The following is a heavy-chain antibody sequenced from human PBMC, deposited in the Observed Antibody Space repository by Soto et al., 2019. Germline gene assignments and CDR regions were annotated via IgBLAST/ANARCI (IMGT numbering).Heavy chain of an antibody. CDR3: AAIAPPHYYDSSGSDAFDI. D-gene: IGHD3-22*01. V-gene: IGHV4-4*07. J-gene: IGHJ3*02. Sequence: PSETLSLTCTVSGGSISSYYWSWIRQPAGKGLEWIGRIYTSGSTNYNPSLKSRVTMSVDTSKNQFSLKLSSVTAEDTAVYYCAAIAPPHYYDSSGSDAFDIWGQGTMVTVSS. CDR1: GGSISSYY. CDR2: IYTSGST.